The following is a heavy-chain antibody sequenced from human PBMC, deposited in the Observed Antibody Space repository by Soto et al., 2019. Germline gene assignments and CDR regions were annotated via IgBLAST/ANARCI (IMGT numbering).Heavy chain of an antibody. CDR3: AKEHQVAGTVYLQH. CDR1: GFTFDDYA. J-gene: IGHJ1*01. V-gene: IGHV3-9*03. Sequence: EVQLVESGGGLVQPGRSLRLSCAASGFTFDDYAMHWVRQAPGKGLEWVSGISWNSGSIGYADSEKGRFTISRDNAKNALYLQMTSLRAEDMDLYDCAKEHQVAGTVYLQHGGQGSLVAVS. D-gene: IGHD6-19*01. CDR2: ISWNSGSI.